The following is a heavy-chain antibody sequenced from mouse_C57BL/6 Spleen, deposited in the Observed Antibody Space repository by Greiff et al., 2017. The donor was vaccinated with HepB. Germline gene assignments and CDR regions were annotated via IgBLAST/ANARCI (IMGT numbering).Heavy chain of an antibody. CDR1: GYTFTSYW. D-gene: IGHD2-5*01. V-gene: IGHV1-53*01. CDR2: INPSNGGT. Sequence: VQLQQSGTELVKPGASVKLSCKASGYTFTSYWMHWVKQRPGQGLEWIGNINPSNGGTNYNEKFKSKATLTVDKSSSTAYMQLSSLTSEDSAVYYCASSNYGYWYFDVWGTGTTVTVSS. CDR3: ASSNYGYWYFDV. J-gene: IGHJ1*03.